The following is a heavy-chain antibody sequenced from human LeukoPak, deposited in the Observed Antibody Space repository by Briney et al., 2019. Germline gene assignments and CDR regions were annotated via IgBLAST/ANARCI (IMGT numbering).Heavy chain of an antibody. V-gene: IGHV3-23*01. CDR3: ARRYGGWGAFDI. D-gene: IGHD4-23*01. CDR2: ISGDGRNT. Sequence: GGSLRLSCAASEFTYSAYAMSWVRHTPGKRLEWVSSISGDGRNTFYADSVKGRFTISRDDSKTTLFLQMNSLRAEDTAIYCCARRYGGWGAFDIWGQGTVVTVSS. J-gene: IGHJ3*02. CDR1: EFTYSAYA.